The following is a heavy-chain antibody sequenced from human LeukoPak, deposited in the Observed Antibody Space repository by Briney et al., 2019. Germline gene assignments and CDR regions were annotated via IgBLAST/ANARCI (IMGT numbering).Heavy chain of an antibody. V-gene: IGHV4-31*03. CDR1: GGSISSGGYY. D-gene: IGHD3-22*01. Sequence: SETLSLTCTVSGGSISSGGYYWSWIRQHPGKGLEWIVYIYYSGSTYYNPSLKSRVTISVDTSKNQFSLKLSSVTAADTAVYYCASSRPDSSGYYYGLFFDYWGQGTLVTVSS. CDR3: ASSRPDSSGYYYGLFFDY. CDR2: IYYSGST. J-gene: IGHJ4*02.